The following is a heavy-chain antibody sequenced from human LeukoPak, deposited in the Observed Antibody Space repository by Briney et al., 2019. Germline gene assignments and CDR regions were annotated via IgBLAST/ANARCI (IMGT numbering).Heavy chain of an antibody. Sequence: GGSLRLSCAASAFTFDDYAMHWVRQAPGKGLEWVSLISGDGGSTYYADSVKGRFTISRDNSKNSLYLQMNSLRTEDTALYYCAKGAYYYDSSGYYPRFDYWGQGTLVTVSS. J-gene: IGHJ4*02. CDR2: ISGDGGST. CDR3: AKGAYYYDSSGYYPRFDY. D-gene: IGHD3-22*01. V-gene: IGHV3-43*02. CDR1: AFTFDDYA.